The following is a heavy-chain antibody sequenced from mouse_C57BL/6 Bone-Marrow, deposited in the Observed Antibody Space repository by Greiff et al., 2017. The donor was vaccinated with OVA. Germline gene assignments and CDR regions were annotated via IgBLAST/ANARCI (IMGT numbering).Heavy chain of an antibody. Sequence: QVQLQQPGAELVKPGASVKMSCKASGYTFTSYWITWVKQRPGQGLEWIGDIYPGSGSTNYNEKFKSKATLTVDTSSSTAYMQLSSLTSEDSAVYYWARHYYGSSHWYFDVWGTGTTVTVSS. CDR1: GYTFTSYW. J-gene: IGHJ1*03. CDR3: ARHYYGSSHWYFDV. D-gene: IGHD1-1*01. V-gene: IGHV1-55*01. CDR2: IYPGSGST.